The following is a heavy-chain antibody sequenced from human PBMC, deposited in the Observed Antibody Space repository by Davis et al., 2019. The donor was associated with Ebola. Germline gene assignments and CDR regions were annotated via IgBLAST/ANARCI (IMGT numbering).Heavy chain of an antibody. D-gene: IGHD6-19*01. Sequence: PSETLSLTCTVSGGSISSYYWSWIRQPPGKGLEWIGYIYYSGSTNYNPSLKSRVTISVDTSKNQFSLKLSSVTAADTAVYYCARGGPGYSSGWSPFDYWGQGTLVTVSS. CDR2: IYYSGST. CDR3: ARGGPGYSSGWSPFDY. V-gene: IGHV4-59*01. CDR1: GGSISSYY. J-gene: IGHJ4*02.